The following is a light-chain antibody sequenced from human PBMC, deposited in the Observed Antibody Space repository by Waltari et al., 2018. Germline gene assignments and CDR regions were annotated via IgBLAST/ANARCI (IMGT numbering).Light chain of an antibody. CDR1: QIFLHRSNNKNY. Sequence: DFVMTQSPDSLAVSLGERATINCRSTQIFLHRSNNKNYLAWYQQKPGQPPKLLIYWASTRESGVPDRFSGSGSGTDFSLTISSLQAEDVAVYYCQQYYSTPWTFGQGTKVEIK. V-gene: IGKV4-1*01. CDR3: QQYYSTPWT. CDR2: WAS. J-gene: IGKJ1*01.